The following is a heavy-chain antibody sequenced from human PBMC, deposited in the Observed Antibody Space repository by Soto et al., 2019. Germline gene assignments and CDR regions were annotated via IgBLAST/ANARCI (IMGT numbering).Heavy chain of an antibody. CDR1: GGSFSGNY. Sequence: NPSETLSLTCAVYGGSFSGNYWSWIRQPPGKGLEWIGEINHSGSTNYNPSLKSRVTISVDTSKNQFSLKLSSVTAADTAVYYCARGRGTVAGRRHYYYYGMDVWGQGTTVTVSS. CDR3: ARGRGTVAGRRHYYYYGMDV. V-gene: IGHV4-34*01. D-gene: IGHD6-19*01. J-gene: IGHJ6*02. CDR2: INHSGST.